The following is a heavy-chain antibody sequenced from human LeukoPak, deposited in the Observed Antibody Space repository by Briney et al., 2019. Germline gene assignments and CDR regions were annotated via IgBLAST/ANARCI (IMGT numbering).Heavy chain of an antibody. V-gene: IGHV4-30-2*01. CDR1: GGSISSATYS. CDR2: IYHSWST. J-gene: IGHJ2*01. CDR3: ARGRWYFDL. Sequence: SEILSLTCAVSGGSISSATYSWTWIRQPPGKGLEWIGYIYHSWSTYCNPSLKSRVTISVDRSKNKVSLKLNSVTAADTAVYYCARGRWYFDLWGRGTLVTVSS.